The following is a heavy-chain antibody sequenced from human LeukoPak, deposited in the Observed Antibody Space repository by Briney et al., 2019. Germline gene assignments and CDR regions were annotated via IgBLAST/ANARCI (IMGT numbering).Heavy chain of an antibody. CDR2: INPNSGDT. D-gene: IGHD3-16*01. Sequence: ASVKVSCKASGYTFTGYYMHWVRQAPGRGLEWMGWINPNSGDTKYSQKFQGRVTMTRDTSISTAYMELSRLRSDDTAVYYCATQRGSYLWGTDFDYWGQGTLVTVSS. CDR1: GYTFTGYY. J-gene: IGHJ4*02. V-gene: IGHV1-2*02. CDR3: ATQRGSYLWGTDFDY.